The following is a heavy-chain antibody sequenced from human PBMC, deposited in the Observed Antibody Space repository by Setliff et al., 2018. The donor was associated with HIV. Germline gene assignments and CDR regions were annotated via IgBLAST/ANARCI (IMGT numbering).Heavy chain of an antibody. CDR3: ARDARWLQFPYFDY. D-gene: IGHD5-12*01. CDR2: ISDSGNT. V-gene: IGHV4-30-4*08. CDR1: GDSISSGRYF. Sequence: SETLSLTCNVSGDSISSGRYFWTWIRQPPGKGLEWIGYISDSGNTYYNPSLKSRISISVDPSMNHFSLRMSSVTAADTAMYYCARDARWLQFPYFDYWGQGTLVTVSS. J-gene: IGHJ4*01.